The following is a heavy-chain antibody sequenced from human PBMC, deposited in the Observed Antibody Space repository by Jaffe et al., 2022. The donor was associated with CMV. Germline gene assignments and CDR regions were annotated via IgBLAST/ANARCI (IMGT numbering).Heavy chain of an antibody. CDR1: GYTFTSYG. CDR3: ARDFFLWPPKPRSDYFDY. CDR2: ISAYNGNT. J-gene: IGHJ4*02. Sequence: QVQLVQSGAEVKKPGASVKVSCKASGYTFTSYGISWVRQAPGQGLEWMGWISAYNGNTNYAQKLQGRVTMTTDTSTSTAYMELRSLRSDDTAVYYCARDFFLWPPKPRSDYFDYWGQGTLVTVSS. V-gene: IGHV1-18*04. D-gene: IGHD2-21*01.